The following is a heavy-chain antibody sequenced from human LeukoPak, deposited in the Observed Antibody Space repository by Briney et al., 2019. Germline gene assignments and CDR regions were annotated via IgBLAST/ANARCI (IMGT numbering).Heavy chain of an antibody. CDR1: GFTFGSYA. CDR3: ARDFADASGNYCLDY. D-gene: IGHD3-10*01. V-gene: IGHV3-64*01. J-gene: IGHJ4*02. Sequence: GGSLRLSCAASGFTFGSYAMHWVRQAPGRGLEYVSAINSNGGSTYYANSVKGRFTISRDNSKNTLHLQMGSLRAEDLALYYCARDFADASGNYCLDYWGQGTLVTVSS. CDR2: INSNGGST.